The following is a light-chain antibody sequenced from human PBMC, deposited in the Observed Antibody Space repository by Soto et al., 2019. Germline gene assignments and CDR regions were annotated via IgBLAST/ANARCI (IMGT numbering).Light chain of an antibody. Sequence: DIQMTQSPSTLSASVGDRVTITCRASQTISTWLAWYQQKPGKAPKILIYDASSLESGVPSRFSGSGSGTDFTLTINSLQPDDFATYYCQQFNSYSRTFGQGTKV. J-gene: IGKJ1*01. CDR2: DAS. CDR3: QQFNSYSRT. V-gene: IGKV1-5*01. CDR1: QTISTW.